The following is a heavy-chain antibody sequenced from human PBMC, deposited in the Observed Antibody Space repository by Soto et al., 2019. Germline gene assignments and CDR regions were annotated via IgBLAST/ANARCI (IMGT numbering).Heavy chain of an antibody. Sequence: LSLTCTVSGDSISSGGHYWSWIRQHPGKRPEWIGYISYSGIVYYNPSLESRFIISVDTSKNQFSLKLSSVTAADTAVDYCAREERQQQRDYWAQGNLVTFSS. V-gene: IGHV4-31*03. J-gene: IGHJ4*02. CDR2: ISYSGIV. CDR1: GDSISSGGHY. D-gene: IGHD6-13*01. CDR3: AREERQQQRDY.